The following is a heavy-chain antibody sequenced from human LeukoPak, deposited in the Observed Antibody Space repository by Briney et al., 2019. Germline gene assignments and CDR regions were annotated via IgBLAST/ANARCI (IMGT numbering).Heavy chain of an antibody. CDR3: ARAVDTDGMDI. CDR1: GGSISSYY. D-gene: IGHD5-18*01. V-gene: IGHV4-59*01. J-gene: IGHJ6*02. CDR2: IYYSGST. Sequence: SETLSLTCTVSGGSISSYYWSWIRQPLGKGLEWIGYIYYSGSTNYNPSLKSRVTISVDTSKNQFSLKLSSVTAADTAVYYCARAVDTDGMDIWGQGTTVTVSS.